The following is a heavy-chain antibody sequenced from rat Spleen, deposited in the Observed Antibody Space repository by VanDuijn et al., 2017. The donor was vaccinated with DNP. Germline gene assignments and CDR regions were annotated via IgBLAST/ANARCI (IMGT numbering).Heavy chain of an antibody. Sequence: QVQLKESGPGLVQPSQTLSLTCTVSGFSLTNYAVGWVRQPPGKGLEWIAAVSSGGNTYYNSALKSRLSISRDTSKSQVFLKMNSLQTEDTAMYFCTREVPGSRYFDYWGQGVMVTVSS. J-gene: IGHJ2*01. CDR1: GFSLTNYA. D-gene: IGHD1-4*01. CDR2: VSSGGNT. CDR3: TREVPGSRYFDY. V-gene: IGHV2S12*01.